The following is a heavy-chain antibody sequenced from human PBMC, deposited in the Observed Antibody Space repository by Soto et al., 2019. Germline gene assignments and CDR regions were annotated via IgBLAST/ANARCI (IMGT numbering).Heavy chain of an antibody. CDR1: DFTFSIYW. J-gene: IGHJ3*02. CDR3: ARRGYSSSWYQTPVGI. Sequence: PRGALIVSCAPSDFTFSIYWMHWVRQAPGKGLVWVSRMNIDGSSTSYADSVKGRFTISRDNSKNTLYLQMNSLRAEDTAVYYCARRGYSSSWYQTPVGIWGQGTLVTVSS. D-gene: IGHD6-13*01. V-gene: IGHV3-74*01. CDR2: MNIDGSST.